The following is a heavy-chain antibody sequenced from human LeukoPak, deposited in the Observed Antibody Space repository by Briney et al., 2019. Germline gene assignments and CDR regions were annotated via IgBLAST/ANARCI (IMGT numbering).Heavy chain of an antibody. CDR2: IYYSGST. J-gene: IGHJ4*02. V-gene: IGHV4-34*01. CDR1: GGSFSGYY. CDR3: ARRPRDNPYSSGSYYFDY. D-gene: IGHD6-19*01. Sequence: SETLSLTCAVYGGSFSGYYWSWIRQPPGKGLEWIGSIYYSGSTYYNPSLKSRVTISVDTSKNQFSLKLSSVTAADTAVYYCARRPRDNPYSSGSYYFDYWGQGTLVTVSS.